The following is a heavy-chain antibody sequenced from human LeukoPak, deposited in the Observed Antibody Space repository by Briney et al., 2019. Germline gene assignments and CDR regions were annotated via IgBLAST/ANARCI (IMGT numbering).Heavy chain of an antibody. D-gene: IGHD4-17*01. J-gene: IGHJ4*02. CDR3: ARDRWATTVGLFDF. V-gene: IGHV3-21*01. CDR2: LNSGRNYI. CDR1: GFTFSSYS. Sequence: GGSLRLSCAASGFTFSSYSMSWVSHAPGKGLEWVSSLNSGRNYISYADSVTGRFTISRDNDKNSLYLQMNSLRAEDTAVYYCARDRWATTVGLFDFWGRGTGVSVS.